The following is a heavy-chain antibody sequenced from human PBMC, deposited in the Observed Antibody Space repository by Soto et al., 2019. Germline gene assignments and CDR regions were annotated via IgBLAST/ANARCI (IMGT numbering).Heavy chain of an antibody. Sequence: QVQLQESGPGLVKPSETLSLTCTVSGGSVSSGSYYWSWIRQPPGKGLEWIGYIYYSGSTNYNPSLKSRVTISVDTSKNQFSLKLSSVTAADTAVYYCVTTTKMGYYDFWSGYAPMFDYWGQGTLVTVSS. J-gene: IGHJ4*02. CDR1: GGSVSSGSYY. V-gene: IGHV4-61*01. CDR3: VTTTKMGYYDFWSGYAPMFDY. D-gene: IGHD3-3*01. CDR2: IYYSGST.